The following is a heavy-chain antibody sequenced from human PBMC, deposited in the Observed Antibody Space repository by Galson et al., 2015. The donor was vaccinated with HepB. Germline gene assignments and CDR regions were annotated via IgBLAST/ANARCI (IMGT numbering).Heavy chain of an antibody. CDR3: AIERRDYGDYAYYYYGMDV. V-gene: IGHV3-72*01. CDR1: GFTISGHY. J-gene: IGHJ6*02. CDR2: TRNKANSYTT. Sequence: SLRLSCAASGFTISGHYMDWVRQAPGKGLEWVGRTRNKANSYTTEYAASVKGRFTISRDDSKNSLYLQMNSLKTEDTAVYYCAIERRDYGDYAYYYYGMDVWGQGTTVTVSS. D-gene: IGHD4-17*01.